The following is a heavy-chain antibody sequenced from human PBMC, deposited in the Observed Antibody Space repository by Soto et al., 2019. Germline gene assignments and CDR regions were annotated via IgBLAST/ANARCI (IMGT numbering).Heavy chain of an antibody. D-gene: IGHD3-10*01. CDR1: AFNFNNYA. CDR3: AKGQGGSGSLTPRVDF. CDR2: ISGGGDTT. J-gene: IGHJ4*02. Sequence: EVQLLESGGGLVQPGGSLRLSCAASAFNFNNYAMTWVRQAPEKGMEWVSAISGGGDTTSYADSVKGRFTVSRDGSKNTLYLQMSSLRAEDTALYYCAKGQGGSGSLTPRVDFWGQGTLVTVSS. V-gene: IGHV3-23*01.